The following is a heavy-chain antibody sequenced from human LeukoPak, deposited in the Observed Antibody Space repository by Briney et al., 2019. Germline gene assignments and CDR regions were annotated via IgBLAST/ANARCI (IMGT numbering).Heavy chain of an antibody. CDR1: GGSISTSNYY. V-gene: IGHV4-61*05. Sequence: PSETLSLTCTVSGGSISTSNYYWGWIRQPPGKGLEWIGYIYYSGSTNYNPSLKSRVTISVDTSKNQFSLKLSSVTAADTAVYYCARGRAFDIWGQGTVVTVSS. J-gene: IGHJ3*02. CDR2: IYYSGST. CDR3: ARGRAFDI.